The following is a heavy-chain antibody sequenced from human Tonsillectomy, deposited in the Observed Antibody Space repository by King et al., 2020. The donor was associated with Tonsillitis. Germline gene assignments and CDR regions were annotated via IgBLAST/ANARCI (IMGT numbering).Heavy chain of an antibody. CDR2: ISAYNGNT. CDR3: ARGWGGSPPRDSYFDL. J-gene: IGHJ2*01. CDR1: GYSFISYG. D-gene: IGHD1-26*01. Sequence: LQLVQSGAEVKKPGASVKVSCKASGYSFISYGISWVRQAPGQGLEWMGWISAYNGNTNYAQNFQGRVTMTTDTSTNTAYMELRSLRSDDTAVYYCARGWGGSPPRDSYFDLWGRGTLVTVSS. V-gene: IGHV1-18*04.